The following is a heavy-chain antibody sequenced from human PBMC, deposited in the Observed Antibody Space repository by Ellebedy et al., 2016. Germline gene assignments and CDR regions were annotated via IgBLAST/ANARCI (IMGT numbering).Heavy chain of an antibody. CDR3: ARVGHYSGKEYFDY. V-gene: IGHV4-39*07. Sequence: SETLSLXCSVSGDSISSGGYYWTWIRQPPGKGLEWIGNIYHSGTTYYNPSLKSRVTISVDTSKNQFSLKLNSVTAADTAVYYCARVGHYSGKEYFDYWGQGTLVPVSS. CDR1: GDSISSGGYY. CDR2: IYHSGTT. D-gene: IGHD4-23*01. J-gene: IGHJ4*02.